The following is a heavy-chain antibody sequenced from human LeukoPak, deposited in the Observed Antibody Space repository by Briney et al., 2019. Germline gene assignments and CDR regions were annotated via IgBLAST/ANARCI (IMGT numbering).Heavy chain of an antibody. CDR1: GFTFSSYG. CDR3: ARDYDSSFDP. J-gene: IGHJ5*02. CDR2: ISYDGSNK. Sequence: PGRCLRLSCAASGFTFSSYGMHWVRQAPGKGLEWVAVISYDGSNKYYADSVKGRFTISRDNAKNSLYLQMNSLRAEDTAVYYCARDYDSSFDPWGQGTLVTVSS. V-gene: IGHV3-30*03. D-gene: IGHD3-3*01.